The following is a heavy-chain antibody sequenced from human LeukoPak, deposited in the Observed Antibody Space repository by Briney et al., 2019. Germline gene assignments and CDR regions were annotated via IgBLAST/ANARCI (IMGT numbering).Heavy chain of an antibody. V-gene: IGHV3-30-3*01. CDR2: ISYDGSNK. D-gene: IGHD3-22*01. Sequence: PGGSLRLSCAASGFTFSSYAMHWVRQAPGKGLEWVAVISYDGSNKYYADFVKGRFTISRDNSKSTLYLQMNSLRAEDTAVYYCARAVAMIVVVIPDYWGQGTLVTVSS. CDR1: GFTFSSYA. CDR3: ARAVAMIVVVIPDY. J-gene: IGHJ4*02.